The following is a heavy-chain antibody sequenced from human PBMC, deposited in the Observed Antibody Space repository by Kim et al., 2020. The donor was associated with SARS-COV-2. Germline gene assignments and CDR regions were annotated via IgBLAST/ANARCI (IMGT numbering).Heavy chain of an antibody. CDR2: ISAYNGNT. Sequence: ASVKVSCKASGYTFTSYGISWVRQAPGQGLEWMGWISAYNGNTNYAQKLQGRVTMTTDTSTSTAYMELRSLRSDDTAVYYCARRSLRYFDFVLFDYWGQGTLVTVSS. CDR1: GYTFTSYG. D-gene: IGHD3-9*01. CDR3: ARRSLRYFDFVLFDY. V-gene: IGHV1-18*01. J-gene: IGHJ4*02.